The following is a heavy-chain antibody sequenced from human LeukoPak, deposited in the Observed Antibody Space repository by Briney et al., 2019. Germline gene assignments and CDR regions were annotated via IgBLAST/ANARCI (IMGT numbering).Heavy chain of an antibody. CDR3: ASGGKNDYGDYYFDY. V-gene: IGHV1-69*13. J-gene: IGHJ4*02. CDR1: GGTFSIYA. Sequence: GASVNVSCKASGGTFSIYAISWARQAPGQGLEWMGGIIPIFGTANYAQKFQGRVTITADESTSTAYMELSSLRSEDTAVCYCASGGKNDYGDYYFDYWGQGTLVTVSS. D-gene: IGHD4-17*01. CDR2: IIPIFGTA.